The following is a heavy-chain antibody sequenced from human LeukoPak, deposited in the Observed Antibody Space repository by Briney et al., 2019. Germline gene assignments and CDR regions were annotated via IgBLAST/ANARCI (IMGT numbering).Heavy chain of an antibody. V-gene: IGHV1-18*01. D-gene: IGHD4-23*01. Sequence: ASVKVSCKASGYTFTSYGISWVRQAPGQGLEWMGWISAYNGNTNYAQKLQGRVTMTTDTSTSTAYMELSSLRSEDTAVYYCARPPYGANSLYYFDYWGQGTLVTVSS. J-gene: IGHJ4*02. CDR3: ARPPYGANSLYYFDY. CDR2: ISAYNGNT. CDR1: GYTFTSYG.